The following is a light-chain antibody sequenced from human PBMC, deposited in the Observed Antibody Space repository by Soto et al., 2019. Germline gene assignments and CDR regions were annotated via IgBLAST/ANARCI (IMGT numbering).Light chain of an antibody. Sequence: DIEMTQSPSSLSASVGDRVTITCRASQSISNYLNWYQHKPGQAPKPLIYAASSLQSGVPTRFSGSGSGTDFTLTISSLQPEDFATYYCQQSYGTPLTFGGGTKVAIK. CDR2: AAS. V-gene: IGKV1-39*01. CDR1: QSISNY. J-gene: IGKJ4*01. CDR3: QQSYGTPLT.